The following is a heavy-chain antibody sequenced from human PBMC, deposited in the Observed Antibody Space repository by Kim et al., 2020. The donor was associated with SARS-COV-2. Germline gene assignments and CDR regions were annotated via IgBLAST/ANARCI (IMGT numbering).Heavy chain of an antibody. CDR3: AKDAYGSGSYYNYLWYYSYYGMDV. J-gene: IGHJ6*02. Sequence: GGSLRLSCAASGFTFSSYGMHWVRQAPGKGLEWVAVIWYDGSNKYYADSVKGRFTISRDNSKNTLYLQMNSLRAEDTAVYYCAKDAYGSGSYYNYLWYYSYYGMDVWGQGTTVTVSS. V-gene: IGHV3-33*06. CDR1: GFTFSSYG. CDR2: IWYDGSNK. D-gene: IGHD3-10*01.